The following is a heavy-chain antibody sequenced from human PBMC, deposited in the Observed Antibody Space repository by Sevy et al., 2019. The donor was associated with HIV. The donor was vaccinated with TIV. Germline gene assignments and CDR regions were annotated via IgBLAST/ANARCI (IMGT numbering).Heavy chain of an antibody. CDR2: IHADGSS. D-gene: IGHD3-16*02. Sequence: GGSLRLSCAASGFNVNDNYMTWVRQAPGKGLEWVSIIHADGSSYYADSVKGRFTMSRDDSKNIVNLKMNSLRADDTAVYYCARDRRFCGNECYLYYYYGMDVWGQGTAVTVSS. V-gene: IGHV3-53*01. CDR1: GFNVNDNY. J-gene: IGHJ6*02. CDR3: ARDRRFCGNECYLYYYYGMDV.